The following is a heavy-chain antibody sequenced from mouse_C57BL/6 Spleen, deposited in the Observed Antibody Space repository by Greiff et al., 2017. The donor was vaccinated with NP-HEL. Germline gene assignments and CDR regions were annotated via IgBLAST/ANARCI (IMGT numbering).Heavy chain of an antibody. V-gene: IGHV14-3*01. CDR2: IDPANGNT. CDR1: GFTITNTC. J-gene: IGHJ3*01. CDR3: DNDGSCWFAY. Sequence: EVQLQQSVAELVRPGASVKLSCTASGFTITNTCMHWVKQRPEQGLEWIGTIDPANGNTNYAPKFQGKATITADTSSNTAYLQLSSLTSEDTASYYCDNDGSCWFAYWGQGTLVTVSA. D-gene: IGHD1-1*02.